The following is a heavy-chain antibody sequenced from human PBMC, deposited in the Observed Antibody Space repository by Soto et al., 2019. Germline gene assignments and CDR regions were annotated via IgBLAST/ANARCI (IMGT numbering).Heavy chain of an antibody. D-gene: IGHD3-3*01. J-gene: IGHJ4*02. Sequence: EVQLVPSGAEVKKPGESLKISCKGSGYSFTSYWIGWLRQMPGKGLEWMGIIYPGDSDTKYSPSYQGQDTISADKSISTAYLQWSSLKASDTAMYYCARLVNYDFWSGYTNYFDYWGQGTLVTVSS. CDR3: ARLVNYDFWSGYTNYFDY. V-gene: IGHV5-51*03. CDR1: GYSFTSYW. CDR2: IYPGDSDT.